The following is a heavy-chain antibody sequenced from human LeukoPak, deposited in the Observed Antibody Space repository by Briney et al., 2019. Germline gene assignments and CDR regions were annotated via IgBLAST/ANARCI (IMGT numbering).Heavy chain of an antibody. V-gene: IGHV3-43*01. Sequence: PGGSLRLSCAASGFTFDDYTMHWVRQAPGKGLEWVSLISWDGGSTYYADSVKGRFTISGDNSKNSLYLQMNSLRTEDTALYYCAKEWGRYSSGLDAFDIWGQGTMVTVSS. CDR3: AKEWGRYSSGLDAFDI. CDR2: ISWDGGST. CDR1: GFTFDDYT. D-gene: IGHD6-19*01. J-gene: IGHJ3*02.